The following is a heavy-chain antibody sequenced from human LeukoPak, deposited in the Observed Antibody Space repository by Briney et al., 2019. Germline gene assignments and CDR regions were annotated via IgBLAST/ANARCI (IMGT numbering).Heavy chain of an antibody. CDR3: ARGGSDYFNYEYPS. CDR2: IRSKLYGGAA. CDR1: GFTFGEYA. Sequence: GGSLRLSCAASGFTFGEYALSWVRQAPGKGLEWIGFIRSKLYGGAAEYAASVKGRFIFSRDDSKSIAYLQMNSLEIADTAVYYCARGGSDYFNYEYPSWGQGTLVIVSS. J-gene: IGHJ5*02. D-gene: IGHD4-11*01. V-gene: IGHV3-49*04.